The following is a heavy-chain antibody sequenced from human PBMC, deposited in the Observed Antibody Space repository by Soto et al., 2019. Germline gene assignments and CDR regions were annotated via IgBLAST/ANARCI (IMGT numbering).Heavy chain of an antibody. Sequence: QVQLVQSGAEVKRPGSSVKVSCKASGDMFRNSAFTWVRQAPGQGLAWMGVIIPLFRKTDVAQNFPGRVTFTADESTSSLYMEVSSLTSEDTAVYYCARARLSNGDPNIYFFYGLDVWCQGTTITGSS. CDR3: ARARLSNGDPNIYFFYGLDV. J-gene: IGHJ6*02. D-gene: IGHD3-10*01. CDR1: GDMFRNSA. V-gene: IGHV1-69*01. CDR2: IIPLFRKT.